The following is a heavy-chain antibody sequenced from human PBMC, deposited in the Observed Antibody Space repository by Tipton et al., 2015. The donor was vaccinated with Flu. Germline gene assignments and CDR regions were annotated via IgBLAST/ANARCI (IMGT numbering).Heavy chain of an antibody. CDR3: AKDPTPFGDLLVGNWFDP. CDR2: ISSSGIPI. Sequence: SLRLSCAASEFTLSDYYMSWIRQAPGKGLEWVSLISSSGIPIYYADSVKGRFTISRDNSKNTLYLQMNSLRPEDTAIYYCAKDPTPFGDLLVGNWFDPWGQGTLVTVSS. D-gene: IGHD3-10*01. V-gene: IGHV3-11*04. J-gene: IGHJ5*02. CDR1: EFTLSDYY.